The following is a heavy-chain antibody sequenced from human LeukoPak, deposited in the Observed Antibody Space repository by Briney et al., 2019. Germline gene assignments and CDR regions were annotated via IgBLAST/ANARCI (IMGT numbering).Heavy chain of an antibody. V-gene: IGHV4-31*03. CDR2: IYYSGST. CDR3: ARDPGYYDSSGYYYLSAFDI. Sequence: SETLSLTCTVSDGSISSGGYYWSWIRQHPGKGLEWIGYIYYSGSTYYSPSLKSRVTISVDTSKNQFSLKLSSVTAADTAVYYCARDPGYYDSSGYYYLSAFDIWGQGTMVTVSS. CDR1: DGSISSGGYY. J-gene: IGHJ3*02. D-gene: IGHD3-22*01.